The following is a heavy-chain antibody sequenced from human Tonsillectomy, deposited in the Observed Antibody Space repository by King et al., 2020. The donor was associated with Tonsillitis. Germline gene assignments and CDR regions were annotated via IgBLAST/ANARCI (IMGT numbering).Heavy chain of an antibody. CDR2: ISGSAYRT. V-gene: IGHV3-23*04. CDR3: AKDLYRGTCSLGAFDV. CDR1: GFSFSTYA. D-gene: IGHD1-26*01. Sequence: QLVQSGGGLVQPGGSLRLSCAASGFSFSTYAMNWVRQAPGKGLEWVSTISGSAYRTYYADSVQGRFTISRDNSKNTLYLQMNSLRVDDTAVYYCAKDLYRGTCSLGAFDVWGQGTMVTVSS. J-gene: IGHJ3*01.